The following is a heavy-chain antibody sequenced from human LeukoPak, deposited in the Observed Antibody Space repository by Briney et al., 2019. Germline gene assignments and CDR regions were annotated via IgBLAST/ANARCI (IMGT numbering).Heavy chain of an antibody. V-gene: IGHV4-39*07. D-gene: IGHD1-7*01. CDR3: ARKQTGTMYDV. J-gene: IGHJ4*02. CDR1: GAFITRDTYY. CDR2: FSSGGSA. Sequence: SETLSLTCTVSGAFITRDTYYWAWVRQSPGKGLEWIGTFSSGGSAYYNPSLTSRVSISKDTSDNQFSLRLYSVTAADTAVYYCARKQTGTMYDVWGQGTQVTVSS.